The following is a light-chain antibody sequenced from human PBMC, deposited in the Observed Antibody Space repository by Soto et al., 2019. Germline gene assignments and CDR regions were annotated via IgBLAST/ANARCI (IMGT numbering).Light chain of an antibody. V-gene: IGKV1-5*01. CDR1: QDIDTS. CDR3: QHYDTFSWT. Sequence: DLQMTQSPSTLSASVGDRVTITCRASQDIDTSLAWFQQRPGKAPKLLIYAVSGLESGVPSTFSGSGSGTAFTLTISSVQPDDFATYVCQHYDTFSWTFGQGTKVEMK. J-gene: IGKJ1*01. CDR2: AVS.